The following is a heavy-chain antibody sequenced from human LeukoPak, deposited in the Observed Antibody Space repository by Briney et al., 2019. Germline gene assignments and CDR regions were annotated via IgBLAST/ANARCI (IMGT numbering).Heavy chain of an antibody. CDR3: ARDIGGNSEYYFDY. CDR1: GFTFSSYA. D-gene: IGHD2-21*02. J-gene: IGHJ4*02. V-gene: IGHV3-30-3*01. Sequence: PGRSLRLSCAASGFTFSSYAMHWVRQAPGKGLEWVAVISYDGSNKYYADSVKGRFTISRDNSKNTLYLQMNSLRAEDTAVYYCARDIGGNSEYYFDYWGQGTLVTVSS. CDR2: ISYDGSNK.